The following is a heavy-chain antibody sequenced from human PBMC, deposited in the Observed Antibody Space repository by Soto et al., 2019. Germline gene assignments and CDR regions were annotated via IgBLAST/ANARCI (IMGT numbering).Heavy chain of an antibody. D-gene: IGHD2-15*01. CDR1: GGSISSGGYY. CDR2: IYYSGST. Sequence: QVQLQESGPGLVKPSQTLSLTCTVSGGSISSGGYYWSWIRQHPGKGLEWIGYIYYSGSTYYNPSLKSRVTISLDTSKRQSGLKLSSVTAAATAVYYCARGGIVVVVAARDAFDIWGQGTIVTVSS. V-gene: IGHV4-31*03. J-gene: IGHJ3*02. CDR3: ARGGIVVVVAARDAFDI.